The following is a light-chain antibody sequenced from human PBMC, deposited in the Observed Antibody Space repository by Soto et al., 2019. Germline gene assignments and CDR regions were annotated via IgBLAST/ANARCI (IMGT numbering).Light chain of an antibody. Sequence: QSVLTQPPSASGTPGQRVTISCSGRSSNIGSNYVYWYQQLPGTAPKLLMYRNNQRPSGVPDRFSGSKSGTSASLAISGLRSEDEADYYCASWDDSLKEFYVFGTGTKVTVL. CDR1: SSNIGSNY. CDR2: RNN. CDR3: ASWDDSLKEFYV. J-gene: IGLJ1*01. V-gene: IGLV1-47*01.